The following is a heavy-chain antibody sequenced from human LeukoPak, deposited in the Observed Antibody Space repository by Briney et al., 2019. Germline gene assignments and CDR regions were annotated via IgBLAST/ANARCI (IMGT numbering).Heavy chain of an antibody. CDR1: GFTFSSYA. Sequence: GGPLRLSCAASGFTFSSYAMSWVRQAPGKGLEWVSAISGSGGSTYYADSVKGRFTISRDNSKNTLYLQMNSLRAEDTAVYYCAKDGPSIFGVVIRTQYYFDYWGQGTLVTVSS. V-gene: IGHV3-23*01. J-gene: IGHJ4*02. D-gene: IGHD3-3*01. CDR2: ISGSGGST. CDR3: AKDGPSIFGVVIRTQYYFDY.